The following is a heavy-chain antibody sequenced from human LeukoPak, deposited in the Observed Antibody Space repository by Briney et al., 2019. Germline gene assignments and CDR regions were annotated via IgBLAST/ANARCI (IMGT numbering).Heavy chain of an antibody. CDR2: IDRDGSRI. CDR3: ATRVYVPYAFDI. Sequence: TGGSLRLSCAVSGFTFSSYWMHWVRQAPGKGLVWVSRIDRDGSRINYADSVKGRFTISRDNAKNSLYLQMSSLRAEDTAVYYCATRVYVPYAFDIWGQGTMVTVSS. CDR1: GFTFSSYW. J-gene: IGHJ3*02. V-gene: IGHV3-74*01. D-gene: IGHD3-16*01.